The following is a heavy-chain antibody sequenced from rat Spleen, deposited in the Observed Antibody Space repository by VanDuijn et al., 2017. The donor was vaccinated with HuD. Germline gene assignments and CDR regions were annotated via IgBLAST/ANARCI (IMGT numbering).Heavy chain of an antibody. CDR1: GFTFSDYN. CDR2: ISSDGGRN. CDR3: ARRHYGYTDYFDY. V-gene: IGHV5S10*01. Sequence: EVQLVESDGGLVQPGRSLKLSCAASGFTFSDYNMAWVRQAPKKGLEWVATISSDGGRNFYRDSVKGRFTISRDNAKSTLSLQMDSLRSEDTATNYCARRHYGYTDYFDYWGQGVMVTVSS. J-gene: IGHJ2*01. D-gene: IGHD1-9*01.